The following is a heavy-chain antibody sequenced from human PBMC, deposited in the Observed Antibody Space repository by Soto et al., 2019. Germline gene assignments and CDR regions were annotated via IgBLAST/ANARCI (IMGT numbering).Heavy chain of an antibody. CDR3: TIDDADHGSGEFDY. Sequence: EVQLVESGGGSVEPGGSLRLSCAASGLRFESAWMSWFRQAPGKGLEWIGLIRSKTSGETRDYAAPVKGRFSISRDDSRNTVYLQMNSLKTEDTAIYFGTIDDADHGSGEFDYWGQGTLVTVSS. CDR2: IRSKTSGETR. J-gene: IGHJ4*02. CDR1: GLRFESAW. V-gene: IGHV3-15*01. D-gene: IGHD3-10*01.